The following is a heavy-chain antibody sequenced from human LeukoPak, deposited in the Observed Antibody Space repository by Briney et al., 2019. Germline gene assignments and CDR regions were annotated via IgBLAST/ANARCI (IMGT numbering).Heavy chain of an antibody. V-gene: IGHV4-59*01. J-gene: IGHJ5*02. D-gene: IGHD2-2*02. CDR2: IYYSGST. Sequence: SETLSLTCTVSGGSISSYYWSWIRQTPGKRLEWIGYIYYSGSTNYNPSLKSRVTISVDTSKNQFSLKLSSVTAADTAVYYCAREVGYCSSTSCYTEPKKKYNWFDPWGQGTLVTVSS. CDR1: GGSISSYY. CDR3: AREVGYCSSTSCYTEPKKKYNWFDP.